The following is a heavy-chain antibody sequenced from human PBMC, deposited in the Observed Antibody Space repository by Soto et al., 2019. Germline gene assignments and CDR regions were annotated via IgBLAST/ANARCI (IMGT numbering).Heavy chain of an antibody. CDR1: GFTFSSYA. D-gene: IGHD3-22*01. J-gene: IGHJ3*02. CDR3: AKDVMYYYDSSGSHDAFDI. CDR2: ISGSGGST. V-gene: IGHV3-23*01. Sequence: PGWSLRLSCAASGFTFSSYAMSWVRQAPGKGLEWVSAISGSGGSTYYADSVKGRFTISRDNSKNTLYLQMNSLRAEDTDVYYCAKDVMYYYDSSGSHDAFDIWGQGTMVTVSS.